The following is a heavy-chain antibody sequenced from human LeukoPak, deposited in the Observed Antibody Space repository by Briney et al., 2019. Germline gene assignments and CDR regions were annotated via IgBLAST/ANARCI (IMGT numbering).Heavy chain of an antibody. Sequence: SVKVSCKASGGTFSSYAISWVRQAPGQGLEWMGGIIPIFGTANYAQKFQGRVTITADESTSTAYMELSSLRSEDTAVYYCAREEGFGEFHFDYWGQGTLVTVSS. J-gene: IGHJ4*02. CDR1: GGTFSSYA. D-gene: IGHD3-10*01. CDR2: IIPIFGTA. CDR3: AREEGFGEFHFDY. V-gene: IGHV1-69*13.